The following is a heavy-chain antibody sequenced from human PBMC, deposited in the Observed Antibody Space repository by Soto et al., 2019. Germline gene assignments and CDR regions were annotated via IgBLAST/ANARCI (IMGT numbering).Heavy chain of an antibody. V-gene: IGHV3-23*01. J-gene: IGHJ4*02. Sequence: PGGSLRLCCSASGFSFDDYAMTLVLQAAGKGLEWVSAISGSGDNTYYADSVKGRFTISRDNSKNTLYLQLNSLRAEDTAVYYCAKGYYSGYDLAYFDYWGQGTLVTVSS. D-gene: IGHD5-12*01. CDR3: AKGYYSGYDLAYFDY. CDR1: GFSFDDYA. CDR2: ISGSGDNT.